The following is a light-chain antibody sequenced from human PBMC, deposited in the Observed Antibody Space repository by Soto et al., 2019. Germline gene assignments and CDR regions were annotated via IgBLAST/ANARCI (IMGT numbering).Light chain of an antibody. V-gene: IGKV3-11*01. CDR2: DAS. Sequence: EIELTQSPATLSLSPGERATLSCRASQNVEGYLAWYQQKPGQAPRLLIYDASNRATGIPARFSGSGSGTDFTLTISSLEPEDFAVYYCQQRKTWPPITFGQGTRREIK. CDR3: QQRKTWPPIT. CDR1: QNVEGY. J-gene: IGKJ5*01.